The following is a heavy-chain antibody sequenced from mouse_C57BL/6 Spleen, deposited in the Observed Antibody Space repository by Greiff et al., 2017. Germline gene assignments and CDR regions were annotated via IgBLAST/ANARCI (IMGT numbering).Heavy chain of an antibody. Sequence: VQLQQSGPELVKPGASVKISCKASGYSFTGYYMNWVKQSPEQSLEWIGEINPSTGGTTYNQKFKAKATLTVDKSSSTAYMQLKSLTSEASAVYYGSRLDSSGEEGFDYWGQGTTLTVSS. CDR2: INPSTGGT. CDR1: GYSFTGYY. J-gene: IGHJ2*01. CDR3: SRLDSSGEEGFDY. D-gene: IGHD3-2*02. V-gene: IGHV1-42*01.